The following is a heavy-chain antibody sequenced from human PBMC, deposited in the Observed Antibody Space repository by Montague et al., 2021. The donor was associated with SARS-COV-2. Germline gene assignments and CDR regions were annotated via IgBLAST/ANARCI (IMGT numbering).Heavy chain of an antibody. CDR3: ARAAQKQYVLLWFGELLHDAFDI. Sequence: SETLSLTCTVSGGSISSYYWSWIRQPPGKGLEWIGYIYYSGSTNYNPSLKSRVTISVDTSKNQFSLKLSSVTAEDTAVYYCARAAQKQYVLLWFGELLHDAFDIWGQGTMVTVSS. V-gene: IGHV4-59*01. CDR2: IYYSGST. D-gene: IGHD3-10*01. CDR1: GGSISSYY. J-gene: IGHJ3*02.